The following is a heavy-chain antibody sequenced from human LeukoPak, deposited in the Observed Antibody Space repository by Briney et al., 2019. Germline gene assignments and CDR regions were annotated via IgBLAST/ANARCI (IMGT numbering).Heavy chain of an antibody. J-gene: IGHJ4*02. D-gene: IGHD1-26*01. CDR1: GFTFSSYG. V-gene: IGHV3-33*01. CDR2: TWYDGSYK. CDR3: ARDRGGGSYFYFDY. Sequence: GGSLRLSCAASGFTFSSYGMHWVRQAPGKGLEWVAVTWYDGSYKYYGDSVKGRFTISRDNSKNALYLQMNSLRAEDTAVYYCARDRGGGSYFYFDYWGQGTLVTVSS.